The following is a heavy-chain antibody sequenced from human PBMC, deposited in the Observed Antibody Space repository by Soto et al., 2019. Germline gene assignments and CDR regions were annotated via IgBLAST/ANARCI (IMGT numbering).Heavy chain of an antibody. CDR3: ARIAAAAHYSHYGMDL. CDR2: IYYSGST. J-gene: IGHJ6*02. D-gene: IGHD6-13*01. Sequence: SETLSLTCTVSGGSISSYYWSWIRQPPGKGLEWIGYIYYSGSTNYNPSLKSRVTISVDTSKNQFSLKLSSVTAADTAVYYCARIAAAAHYSHYGMDLWGQGTTVTVSS. V-gene: IGHV4-59*01. CDR1: GGSISSYY.